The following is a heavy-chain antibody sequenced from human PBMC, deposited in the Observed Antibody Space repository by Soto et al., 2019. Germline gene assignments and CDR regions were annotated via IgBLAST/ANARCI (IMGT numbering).Heavy chain of an antibody. D-gene: IGHD5-12*01. J-gene: IGHJ6*03. CDR2: IYYSAST. CDR3: ARRSGYDYYYYYLDG. Sequence: SETLSLTCTVSGGSISSNFWSWIRQPPGKGLEWIGYIYYSASTNYNPSLKSRVTISVDTSKNQFSLKLTSVTAADTAVYYCARRSGYDYYYYYLDGWGKGTTVTVAS. CDR1: GGSISSNF. V-gene: IGHV4-59*08.